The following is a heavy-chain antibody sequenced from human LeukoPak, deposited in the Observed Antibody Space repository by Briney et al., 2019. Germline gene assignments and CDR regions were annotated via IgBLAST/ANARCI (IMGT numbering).Heavy chain of an antibody. D-gene: IGHD3-22*01. V-gene: IGHV3-23*01. CDR1: GFTFSSYA. CDR3: ARGQYYYDGGY. Sequence: GGSLRLSCAASGFTFSSYAMSWVRQAPGKGLEWVSAISGSGGSTYYADSVKGRFTISRDNAKNSLYLQMNSLRGEDTALYYCARGQYYYDGGYWGQGTLVTVSS. CDR2: ISGSGGST. J-gene: IGHJ4*02.